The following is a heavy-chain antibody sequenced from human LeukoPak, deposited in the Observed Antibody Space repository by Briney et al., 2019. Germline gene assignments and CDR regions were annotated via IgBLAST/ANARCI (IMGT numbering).Heavy chain of an antibody. V-gene: IGHV1-18*01. CDR1: GGTFSSYG. CDR2: ISAYNGNT. D-gene: IGHD4-17*01. CDR3: ARDSDYGRLMDY. J-gene: IGHJ4*02. Sequence: ASVKVSCKASGGTFSSYGISWVRQAPGQGLQWMGWISAYNGNTNYAQKFQGRVTMTTDTSTSTAYMELRSLRSDDTAVYYCARDSDYGRLMDYWGQGTLVIVSS.